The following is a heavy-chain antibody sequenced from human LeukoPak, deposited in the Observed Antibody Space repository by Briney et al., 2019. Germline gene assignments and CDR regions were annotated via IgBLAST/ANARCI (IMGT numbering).Heavy chain of an antibody. CDR3: ASEWGSSSWTFYYYYYMDV. CDR1: GGSISSSSYY. J-gene: IGHJ6*03. CDR2: IYYSGST. V-gene: IGHV4-39*07. Sequence: PSETLSLTCTVSGGSISSSSYYWGWIRQPPGKGLEWIGSIYYSGSTYYNPSLKSRVTISVDTSKNQFSLKLSSVTAADTAVYYCASEWGSSSWTFYYYYYMDVWGKGTTVTVSS. D-gene: IGHD6-13*01.